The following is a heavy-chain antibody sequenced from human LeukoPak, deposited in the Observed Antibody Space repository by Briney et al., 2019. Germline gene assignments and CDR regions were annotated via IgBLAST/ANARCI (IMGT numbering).Heavy chain of an antibody. V-gene: IGHV4-59*01. Sequence: PSETLSLTCTVSGGSMSGSYWNWIRQPPGKGLEWIGYIYYSGSTNYNPSLESRVTISVDTSKNQFSLRLTSVSAADTAVYYCARGFDSKSTYFDYWGQGTLLTVSS. CDR2: IYYSGST. D-gene: IGHD5-12*01. CDR3: ARGFDSKSTYFDY. J-gene: IGHJ4*02. CDR1: GGSMSGSY.